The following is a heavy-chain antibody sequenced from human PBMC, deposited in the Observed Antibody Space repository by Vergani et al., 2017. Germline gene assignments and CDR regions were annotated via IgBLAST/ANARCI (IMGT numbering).Heavy chain of an antibody. Sequence: HVQLQESGPGLVKPPGTLSLTCAVSVDSISSNNCWTWVRQPPGKGLGWFGVVCHTEDTQYSPPLKRRATVSVDVSRNLFSLWLNSVTAADTAVYYCAPIGYRRWGYYFDYWGQGILVTVSS. V-gene: IGHV4-4*03. D-gene: IGHD2-2*02. CDR3: APIGYRRWGYYFDY. CDR1: VDSISSNNC. J-gene: IGHJ4*02. CDR2: VCHTEDT.